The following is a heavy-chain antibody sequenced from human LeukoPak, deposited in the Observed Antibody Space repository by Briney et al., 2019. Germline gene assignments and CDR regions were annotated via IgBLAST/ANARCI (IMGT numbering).Heavy chain of an antibody. CDR3: AKGRRYPLMVYGLDH. D-gene: IGHD2-8*01. J-gene: IGHJ4*02. V-gene: IGHV3-23*01. CDR2: ISGSGGST. Sequence: LPGGSLRLSCAASGFTFSSYAMSWVRQAPGKGLEWVSAISGSGGSTYYADSVKGRFTISRDNSKNTLYLQMNSLRAEDTAVYYCAKGRRYPLMVYGLDHWGQGTLVTVSS. CDR1: GFTFSSYA.